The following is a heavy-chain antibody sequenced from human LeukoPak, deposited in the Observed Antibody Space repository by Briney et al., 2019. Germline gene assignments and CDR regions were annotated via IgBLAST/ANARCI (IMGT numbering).Heavy chain of an antibody. J-gene: IGHJ4*02. Sequence: PSETLSLTCAVYGGSFSGYYWSWIRQPPGKGLEWIGEINHSGSTNYNPSLKSRVTISVDTSKNQFSLKLSSVTAADTAMYYCARHDYGDLPFFDYWGQGTLVTVSS. CDR3: ARHDYGDLPFFDY. D-gene: IGHD4-17*01. V-gene: IGHV4-34*01. CDR2: INHSGST. CDR1: GGSFSGYY.